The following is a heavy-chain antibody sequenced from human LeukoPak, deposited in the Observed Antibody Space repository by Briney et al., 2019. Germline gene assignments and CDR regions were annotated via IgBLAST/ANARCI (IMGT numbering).Heavy chain of an antibody. CDR2: ISWNSGSI. V-gene: IGHV3-9*01. CDR3: ARAQTYGDSRLLLDY. CDR1: GFTFDDYA. J-gene: IGHJ4*02. D-gene: IGHD4-17*01. Sequence: PGRSLRLSCAASGFTFDDYAMHWVRQAPGKGLEWVSGISWNSGSIVYADSVKGRFTISRDNAKNSLYLQMNSLRAEDTALYYCARAQTYGDSRLLLDYWGQGTLVTVSS.